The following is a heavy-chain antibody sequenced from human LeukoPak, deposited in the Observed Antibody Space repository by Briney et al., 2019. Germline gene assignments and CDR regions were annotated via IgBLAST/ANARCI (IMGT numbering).Heavy chain of an antibody. CDR1: GFTFSSYG. Sequence: QAGGSLRLSCAASGFTFSSYGMHWVRQAPGKGLEWVAFIRYDGSNKYYADSVKGRFTISRDNSRNTVYMQMSSLRTEDTAVYYCARDPRGPTTYDSSARDSLDYWGQGTLVTVSS. D-gene: IGHD3-22*01. J-gene: IGHJ4*02. CDR3: ARDPRGPTTYDSSARDSLDY. CDR2: IRYDGSNK. V-gene: IGHV3-30*02.